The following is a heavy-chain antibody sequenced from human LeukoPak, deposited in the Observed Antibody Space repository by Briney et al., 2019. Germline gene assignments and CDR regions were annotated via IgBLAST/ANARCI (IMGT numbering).Heavy chain of an antibody. CDR1: GFTFSSYW. CDR2: IKQDGSEK. D-gene: IGHD3-16*01. V-gene: IGHV3-7*03. J-gene: IGHJ4*02. Sequence: PGGSLRLSCAASGFTFSSYWMSWVRQAPGKGLEWVANIKQDGSEKYYVDSVKGRFTISRDNSKNTLYLQMNSLRDEDTAEYYCASDGRSGSYAFVVYWGQGTLVTVSS. CDR3: ASDGRSGSYAFVVY.